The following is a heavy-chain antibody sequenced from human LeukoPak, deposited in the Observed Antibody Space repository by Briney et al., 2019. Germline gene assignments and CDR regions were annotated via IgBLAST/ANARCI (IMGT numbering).Heavy chain of an antibody. CDR3: AGPYYSSGWYYFDY. V-gene: IGHV4-39*01. CDR2: IYYSGST. CDR1: GGSMSSNSYY. D-gene: IGHD6-13*01. J-gene: IGHJ4*02. Sequence: SETLSLTCTVSGGSMSSNSYYWGWIRQPPGKGLEGIGSIYYSGSTYYNPSLKSRVTISVDTSKNQFSLKLSSVTAADTAVYYCAGPYYSSGWYYFDYWGQGTLVTVSS.